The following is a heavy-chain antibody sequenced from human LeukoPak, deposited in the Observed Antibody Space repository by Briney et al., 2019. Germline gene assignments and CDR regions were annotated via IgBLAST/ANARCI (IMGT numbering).Heavy chain of an antibody. V-gene: IGHV4-59*01. J-gene: IGHJ4*02. CDR1: DGSISSYY. CDR2: IYYSGST. Sequence: PSETLSLTCTFSDGSISSYYWSWIRQPPGKGLEWIGYIYYSGSTNYNPSLKSRVTISLDTSKNQFSLKLRSVTAADTAVYYCAGARMGVITYFDYWGQGTLVTVSS. D-gene: IGHD3-16*02. CDR3: AGARMGVITYFDY.